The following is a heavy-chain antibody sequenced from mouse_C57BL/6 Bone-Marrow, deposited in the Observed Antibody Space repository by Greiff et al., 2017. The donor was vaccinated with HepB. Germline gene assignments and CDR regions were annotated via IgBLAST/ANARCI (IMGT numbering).Heavy chain of an antibody. CDR2: ISNGGGST. J-gene: IGHJ4*01. V-gene: IGHV5-12*01. CDR1: GFTFSDYY. Sequence: EVKLMESGGGLVQPGGSLKLSCAASGFTFSDYYMYWVRQTPEKRLEWVAYISNGGGSTYYPDTVKGRFTISRDNAKNTLYLQMSRLKSEDTAMYYCARHGGSSYRDYAMDYSGQGTSVTVSS. D-gene: IGHD1-1*01. CDR3: ARHGGSSYRDYAMDY.